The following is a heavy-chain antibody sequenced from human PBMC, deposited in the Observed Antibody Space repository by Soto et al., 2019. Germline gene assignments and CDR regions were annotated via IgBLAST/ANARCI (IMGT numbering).Heavy chain of an antibody. Sequence: QMQLAESGGGVVQPGRSLRLSCAASGFTFSSYGMHWVRQAPGKGLEWVAVISYDGSNKYYADSVKGRFTISRDNSKNTLYLQMNSLRAEDTAVYYCAKEVGVAGTEGIYFDYWGQGTLVTVSS. CDR3: AKEVGVAGTEGIYFDY. J-gene: IGHJ4*02. V-gene: IGHV3-30*18. CDR2: ISYDGSNK. D-gene: IGHD6-19*01. CDR1: GFTFSSYG.